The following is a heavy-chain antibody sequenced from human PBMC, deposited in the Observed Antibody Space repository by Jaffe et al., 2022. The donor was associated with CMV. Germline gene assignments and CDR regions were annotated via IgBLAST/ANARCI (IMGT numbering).Heavy chain of an antibody. V-gene: IGHV4-39*01. Sequence: QLQLQESGPGLVKPSETLSLTCTVSGGSISSNNYYWGWIRQPPGKGLEWIGSIYYSGSTYYNPSLKSRVTISVDTSKNQFSLKLSSVTAADTAVYYCVRHSVNTNWFDPWGQGTLVTVSS. CDR1: GGSISSNNYY. CDR2: IYYSGST. D-gene: IGHD4-17*01. CDR3: VRHSVNTNWFDP. J-gene: IGHJ5*02.